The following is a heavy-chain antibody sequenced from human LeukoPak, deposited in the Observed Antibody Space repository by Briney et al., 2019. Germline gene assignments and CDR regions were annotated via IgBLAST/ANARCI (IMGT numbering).Heavy chain of an antibody. CDR2: INTDGTVT. D-gene: IGHD6-19*01. Sequence: GGSLRLSCAASGFTFSKYWMLWVRQAPGKGLESVSRINTDGTVTTYADSVKGRFTVSRDNADNTMLLQMNSVRDEDTAVYYCAAKQWLAPPPDSWGQGTPVTVSS. CDR1: GFTFSKYW. CDR3: AAKQWLAPPPDS. J-gene: IGHJ4*02. V-gene: IGHV3-74*01.